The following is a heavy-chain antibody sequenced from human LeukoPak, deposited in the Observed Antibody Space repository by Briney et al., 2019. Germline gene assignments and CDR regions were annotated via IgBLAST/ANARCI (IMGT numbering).Heavy chain of an antibody. D-gene: IGHD4-11*01. V-gene: IGHV5-51*01. J-gene: IGHJ3*02. CDR3: ASLSNPFPPEEDAFDI. CDR2: IYPGDSDT. Sequence: GESLKISCKGSGYSFTTYWIGWVRQMPGKGLEWMGIIYPGDSDTRYSPSFQGQVTISADKSISTAYLQWSSLKASDTAMYYCASLSNPFPPEEDAFDIWAKGQWSPSPQ. CDR1: GYSFTTYW.